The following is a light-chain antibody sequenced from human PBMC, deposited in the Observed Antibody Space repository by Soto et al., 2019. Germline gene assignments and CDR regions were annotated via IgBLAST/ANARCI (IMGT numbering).Light chain of an antibody. Sequence: EIVMTQSPATLSVSPGERATLSFRASQSVNTNLAWYQQKPGQAPRLLISDASTRATGIPARFSGSGSGTEFTLTIGSLQSEDFAVYYCQQYSSSPSFGQGTRLEIK. V-gene: IGKV3-15*01. CDR2: DAS. CDR3: QQYSSSPS. J-gene: IGKJ5*01. CDR1: QSVNTN.